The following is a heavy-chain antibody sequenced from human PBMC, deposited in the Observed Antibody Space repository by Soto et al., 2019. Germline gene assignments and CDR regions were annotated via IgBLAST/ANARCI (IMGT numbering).Heavy chain of an antibody. V-gene: IGHV3-30-3*01. CDR3: ARGSRDDYGGKDPGGVDL. CDR2: ISYDGSNK. CDR1: GFTFSSYA. Sequence: QVQLVESGGGVVQPGRSLRLSCAASGFTFSSYAMHWVRQAPGKGLEWVAVISYDGSNKYYADSVKGRFTISRDNSKNTLYLQMNSLRAEDTAVYYCARGSRDDYGGKDPGGVDLWGRGTLVTVSS. J-gene: IGHJ2*01. D-gene: IGHD4-17*01.